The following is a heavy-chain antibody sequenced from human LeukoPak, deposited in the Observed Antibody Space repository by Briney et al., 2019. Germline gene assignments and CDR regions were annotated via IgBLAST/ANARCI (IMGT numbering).Heavy chain of an antibody. CDR3: ATGYRRIYYFDI. J-gene: IGHJ3*02. CDR2: INHSGST. Sequence: SETLSLTCAVYGGSFSGYYLSWIRQPPGKGLEWIGEINHSGSTNYDPSLKSRVTISVDTSKNQFSLKLSSVTAADTAVYYCATGYRRIYYFDIWGQGTMVTVSS. CDR1: GGSFSGYY. D-gene: IGHD5-12*01. V-gene: IGHV4-34*01.